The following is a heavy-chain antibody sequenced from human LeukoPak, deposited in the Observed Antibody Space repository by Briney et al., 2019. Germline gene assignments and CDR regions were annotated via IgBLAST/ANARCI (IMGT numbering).Heavy chain of an antibody. CDR2: IKTKTDGETT. CDR1: GFTFTNAW. Sequence: GGSLRLSCAASGFTFTNAWMNWVRQAPGKGLEWVGRIKTKTDGETTDYAAPVKGRFTISRDDSKNTLYLQMNSLKTEDTAVYLCAGMGTRLAAAVLDYWGQGTLVTVSS. CDR3: AGMGTRLAAAVLDY. V-gene: IGHV3-15*07. J-gene: IGHJ4*02. D-gene: IGHD6-13*01.